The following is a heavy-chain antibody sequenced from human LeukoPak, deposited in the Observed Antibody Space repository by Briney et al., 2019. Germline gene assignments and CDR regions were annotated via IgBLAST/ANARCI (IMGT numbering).Heavy chain of an antibody. Sequence: GESLKISCKGSGYSFTSYWIGWVRQMPGKGLEWMGILDAGDSDTRYSPSFQGQVTISADKSISTAYLQWSSLKASDTAMYYCARHYSSSSPAVDYWGQGTLVTVSS. CDR1: GYSFTSYW. CDR3: ARHYSSSSPAVDY. CDR2: LDAGDSDT. D-gene: IGHD6-6*01. V-gene: IGHV5-51*01. J-gene: IGHJ4*02.